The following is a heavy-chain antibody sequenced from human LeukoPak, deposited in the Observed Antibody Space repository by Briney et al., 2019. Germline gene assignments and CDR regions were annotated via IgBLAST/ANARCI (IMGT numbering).Heavy chain of an antibody. D-gene: IGHD1-26*01. J-gene: IGHJ3*02. CDR1: GYSISSGYY. CDR2: IYHSGST. Sequence: PSETLSLTCTVSGYSISSGYYWGWIRQPPGKGLEWIGSIYHSGSTYYNPSLKSRVTISVDTSKNQFSLKLSSVTAADTAVYYCARHSVGAGSRAFDIWGQGTMVTVSS. V-gene: IGHV4-38-2*02. CDR3: ARHSVGAGSRAFDI.